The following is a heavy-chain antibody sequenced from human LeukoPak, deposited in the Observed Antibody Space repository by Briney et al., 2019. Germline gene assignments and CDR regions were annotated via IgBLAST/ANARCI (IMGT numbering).Heavy chain of an antibody. CDR3: ARDDSTIFGVVITRFDY. V-gene: IGHV4-38-2*02. D-gene: IGHD3-3*01. J-gene: IGHJ4*02. Sequence: SETLSLTCTVSGYSISSGYYWGWIRPPPGKGLEWIGSIYHSGSTYYNPSLKSRVTISVDTSKNQFSLKLSSVTAADTAVYYCARDDSTIFGVVITRFDYWGQGTLVTVSS. CDR1: GYSISSGYY. CDR2: IYHSGST.